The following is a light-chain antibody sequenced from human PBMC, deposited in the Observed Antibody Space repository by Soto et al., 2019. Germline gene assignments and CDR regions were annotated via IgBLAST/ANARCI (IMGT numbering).Light chain of an antibody. CDR2: DVT. Sequence: QSALTQPASVSGSPGQAITISCAGTSSDIGSYDFVSWHQQHPGKAPKLLIYDVTNRPSGVSNRFSGSKSGNTASLTISGLQAEDEANYYCSSFRSLSNTTFTVLFGGGTKLTVL. CDR1: SSDIGSYDF. J-gene: IGLJ2*01. V-gene: IGLV2-14*01. CDR3: SSFRSLSNTTFTVL.